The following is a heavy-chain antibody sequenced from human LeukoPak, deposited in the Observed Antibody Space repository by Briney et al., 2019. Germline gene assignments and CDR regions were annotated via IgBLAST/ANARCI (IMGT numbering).Heavy chain of an antibody. CDR2: IRSTDGAI. J-gene: IGHJ4*02. V-gene: IGHV3-48*02. CDR1: GFTSRLYS. Sequence: PGGSLRLSCAASGFTSRLYSMNWVRQAPGKGLEWLSYIRSTDGAIAYADSVKGRFTISRDDAKNSLYLQMNSLRDEDTAVYYCARDRDWAFDYWGQGTLITVSS. CDR3: ARDRDWAFDY. D-gene: IGHD3-9*01.